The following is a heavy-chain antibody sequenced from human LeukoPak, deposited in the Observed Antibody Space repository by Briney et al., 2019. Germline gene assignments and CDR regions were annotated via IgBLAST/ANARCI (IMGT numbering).Heavy chain of an antibody. Sequence: ASVKVSCKVSGYTLNELSMHWVRQAPGKGLEWMGGFDPEGGETIYAQKFQGRVTMTGDTSTDTAYMELSSLRSEDTAVYYCATGLFFQVDTAMATVPYFDYWGQGTLVTVSS. CDR2: FDPEGGET. D-gene: IGHD5-18*01. V-gene: IGHV1-24*01. J-gene: IGHJ4*02. CDR3: ATGLFFQVDTAMATVPYFDY. CDR1: GYTLNELS.